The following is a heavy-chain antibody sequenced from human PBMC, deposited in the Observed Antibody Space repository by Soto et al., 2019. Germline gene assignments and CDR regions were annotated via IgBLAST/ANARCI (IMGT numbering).Heavy chain of an antibody. CDR2: ISGSGGST. CDR3: AKKGLETGSLAEIFFDY. D-gene: IGHD2-15*01. J-gene: IGHJ4*02. CDR1: GFTFSSYA. V-gene: IGHV3-23*01. Sequence: EVQLLESGGGLVQPGGSLRLSCAASGFTFSSYAMSWVRQAPGKGLEWVSAISGSGGSTYYADSVKGRFTISRDNSKNTLYLQMNSLRAEDTAVYYCAKKGLETGSLAEIFFDYWGQGTLVTVSS.